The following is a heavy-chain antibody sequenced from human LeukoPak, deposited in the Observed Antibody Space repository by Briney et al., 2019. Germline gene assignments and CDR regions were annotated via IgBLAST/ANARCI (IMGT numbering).Heavy chain of an antibody. CDR3: AIFPLNYAEYYFDY. CDR2: IYYRGST. CDR1: GGSISSYY. Sequence: SETLSLTCTVSGGSISSYYWSWIRQSPGKGLEWIGYIYYRGSTSYSPSLKSRVTISVNTSKNQFSLKLRTVTAADTAVYYCAIFPLNYAEYYFDYWGQGILVTVSS. V-gene: IGHV4-59*08. D-gene: IGHD2-2*01. J-gene: IGHJ4*02.